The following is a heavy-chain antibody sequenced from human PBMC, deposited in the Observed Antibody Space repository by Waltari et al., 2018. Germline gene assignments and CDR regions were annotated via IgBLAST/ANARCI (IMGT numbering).Heavy chain of an antibody. CDR2: IYYSGST. CDR1: GGSISSHY. CDR3: ARRACSGGSCFDY. D-gene: IGHD2-15*01. Sequence: QVQLQESGPGLVKPSETLSLTCTVSGGSISSHYRSWIRQPPGKGLEWIGYIYYSGSTNYNPSLKSRVTISVDTSKNQFSLKLSSVTAADTAVYYCARRACSGGSCFDYWGQGTLVTVSS. J-gene: IGHJ4*02. V-gene: IGHV4-59*11.